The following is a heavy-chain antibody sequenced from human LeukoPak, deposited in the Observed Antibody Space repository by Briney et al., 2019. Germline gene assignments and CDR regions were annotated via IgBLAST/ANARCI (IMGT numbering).Heavy chain of an antibody. V-gene: IGHV3-9*01. J-gene: IGHJ4*02. CDR3: AKGKNTGSYLSHVDY. CDR1: GFTFDDYA. CDR2: ISWNSGSI. Sequence: PGGSLRLSCAVSGFTFDDYAMHWVRQAPGKGLEWVSGISWNSGSIGYADSVKGRFTISRDNAKNSLYLQMNSLRAEDTALYYCAKGKNTGSYLSHVDYWGQGTLVTVSS. D-gene: IGHD3-10*01.